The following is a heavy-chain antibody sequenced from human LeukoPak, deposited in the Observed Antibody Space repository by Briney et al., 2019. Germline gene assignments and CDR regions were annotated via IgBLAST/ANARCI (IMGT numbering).Heavy chain of an antibody. Sequence: PSETLSLTCTVSSYSISSTYCWGWIRQPPGKGLEWIGSIYHSRSTYYNPSLKSRVTISLDTSKNQFSLRLSSVTAADTAVYYCARGPFSGNYSPDYWGQGTLVTVSS. J-gene: IGHJ4*02. CDR3: ARGPFSGNYSPDY. CDR2: IYHSRST. V-gene: IGHV4-38-2*02. CDR1: SYSISSTYC. D-gene: IGHD1-26*01.